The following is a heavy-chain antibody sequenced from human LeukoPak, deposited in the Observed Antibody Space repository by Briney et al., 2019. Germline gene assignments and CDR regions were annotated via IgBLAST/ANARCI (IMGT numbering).Heavy chain of an antibody. J-gene: IGHJ3*02. CDR3: ARDLGSSSWYGSAFDI. CDR2: INPNSGGT. D-gene: IGHD6-13*01. CDR1: GYTFTSYY. Sequence: ASVKVSCKASGYTFTSYYMHWVRQAPGQGLEWMGWINPNSGGTNYAQKFQGRVTMTRDTSISTAYMELSRLRSDDTAVYYCARDLGSSSWYGSAFDIWGQGTMVTVSS. V-gene: IGHV1-2*02.